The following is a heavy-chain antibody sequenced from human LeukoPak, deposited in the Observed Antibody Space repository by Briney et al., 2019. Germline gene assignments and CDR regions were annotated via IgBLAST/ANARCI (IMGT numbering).Heavy chain of an antibody. J-gene: IGHJ4*02. CDR2: INHSGST. CDR3: AGSGWYKY. CDR1: GGSIRSGGYY. V-gene: IGHV4-30-2*01. Sequence: SQTLSLTCTVSGGSIRSGGYYWSWIRQPPGKGLEWTGEINHSGSTNYNPSLKSRVTISVDTSKNQFSLKLSSVTAADTAVYYCAGSGWYKYWGQGTLVTVSS. D-gene: IGHD6-19*01.